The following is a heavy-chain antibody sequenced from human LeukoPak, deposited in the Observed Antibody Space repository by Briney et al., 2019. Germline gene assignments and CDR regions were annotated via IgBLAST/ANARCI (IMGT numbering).Heavy chain of an antibody. CDR3: ARGYSSSWHPYYYYMDV. CDR1: GFTFSSYS. Sequence: PGGSLRLSCAASGFTFSSYSMHWVLQAPGKGLEWVAVISYDGSNKYYADSVKGRFTISRDNSKNTVYLQMNSLRAEDTAVYYCARGYSSSWHPYYYYMDVWGKGTTVTVSS. V-gene: IGHV3-30*04. CDR2: ISYDGSNK. D-gene: IGHD6-13*01. J-gene: IGHJ6*03.